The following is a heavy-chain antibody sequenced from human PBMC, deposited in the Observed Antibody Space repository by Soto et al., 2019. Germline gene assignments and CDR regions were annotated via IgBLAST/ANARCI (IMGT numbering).Heavy chain of an antibody. CDR2: INHSGST. CDR1: GGRLSGYY. D-gene: IGHD3-3*01. Sequence: EALSLTGAVDGGRLSGYYWSWIRQPPGKGLEGIGEINHSGSTNYNPSLKSRVTISVDTSKNQFSLNLSSVTAADTAVYYCARSMRFFDYYFDYWGQGTLVTSPQ. V-gene: IGHV4-34*01. J-gene: IGHJ4*02. CDR3: ARSMRFFDYYFDY.